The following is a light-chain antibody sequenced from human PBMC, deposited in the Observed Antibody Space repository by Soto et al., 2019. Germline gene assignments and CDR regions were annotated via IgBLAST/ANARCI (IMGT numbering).Light chain of an antibody. CDR3: QQYNNWPRT. J-gene: IGKJ1*01. V-gene: IGKV3-15*01. CDR1: HSVSSN. Sequence: EIVLTPSPDTLSVSPGETATLSCRASHSVSSNLAWYQKKLGQPPRLLIYGASTRATGISARFSGSGSGTEFTITISRLQYEDFAIYYCQQYNNWPRTFGEGTKVDNK. CDR2: GAS.